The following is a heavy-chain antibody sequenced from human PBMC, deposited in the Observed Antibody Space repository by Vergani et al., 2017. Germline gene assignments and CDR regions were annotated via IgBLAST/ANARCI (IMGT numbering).Heavy chain of an antibody. CDR1: GFTFSGSV. CDR3: AKVGRSEVAGTFGAFDI. Sequence: EVQLLESGGGLGQPGGSLRLSCAASGFTFSGSVMTWVRQAPGKGLEWVSTIGLSGEATHYADFVKGRFTISRDNSKNTLFLHMNSLRPEDTAVYYCAKVGRSEVAGTFGAFDIWGQGTMVTVSS. V-gene: IGHV3-23*01. J-gene: IGHJ3*02. D-gene: IGHD6-19*01. CDR2: IGLSGEAT.